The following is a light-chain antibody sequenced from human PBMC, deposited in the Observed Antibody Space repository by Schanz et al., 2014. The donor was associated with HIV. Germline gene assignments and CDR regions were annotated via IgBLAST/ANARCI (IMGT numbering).Light chain of an antibody. Sequence: QSVLTQPPSVSGAPGQRVTISCAGSRSNIGADYDVHWYQQLPRAAPKLLIYGNNNRPSGVPARFSGSKSGTSASLAISGLQSEDEADYYCAAWDDSLNGWVFGGGTKLTVL. J-gene: IGLJ3*02. CDR2: GNN. V-gene: IGLV1-40*01. CDR1: RSNIGADYD. CDR3: AAWDDSLNGWV.